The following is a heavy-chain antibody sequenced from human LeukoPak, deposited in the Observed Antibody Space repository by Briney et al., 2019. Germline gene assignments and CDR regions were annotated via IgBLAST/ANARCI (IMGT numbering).Heavy chain of an antibody. Sequence: SETLSLTCTVSGGSISSYYWSWIRQPPGKGLEWIGYIYYSGSTNYNPSLKSRVTISVDTSKNQFSLKLSSVTAADTAVYYCARDTNLIFGVVIDYWGQGTLVTVSS. CDR3: ARDTNLIFGVVIDY. V-gene: IGHV4-59*01. CDR2: IYYSGST. CDR1: GGSISSYY. J-gene: IGHJ4*02. D-gene: IGHD3-3*01.